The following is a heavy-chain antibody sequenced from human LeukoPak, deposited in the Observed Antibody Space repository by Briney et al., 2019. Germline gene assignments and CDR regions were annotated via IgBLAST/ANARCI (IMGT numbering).Heavy chain of an antibody. CDR2: INPNSGGT. J-gene: IGHJ6*03. D-gene: IGHD3-10*01. CDR1: GYTFTGYY. Sequence: GASVKVSCKASGYTFTGYYMHWVRQAPGQGLEWMGWINPNSGGTNYAQKFQGRVTMTRDTSISTAYMELSRLRSDDTAVYYCARALTYSKYYYGSGSLYYMDVWGKGTTVTVSS. V-gene: IGHV1-2*02. CDR3: ARALTYSKYYYGSGSLYYMDV.